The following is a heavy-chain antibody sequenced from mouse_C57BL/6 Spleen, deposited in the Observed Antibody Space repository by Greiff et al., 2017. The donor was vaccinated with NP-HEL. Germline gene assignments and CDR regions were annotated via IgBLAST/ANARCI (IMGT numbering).Heavy chain of an antibody. CDR3: ARGDYDGYYDDY. V-gene: IGHV1-81*01. D-gene: IGHD2-3*01. CDR1: GYTFTSYG. Sequence: VQLQQSGAELARPGASVKLSCKASGYTFTSYGISWVKQRTGQGLEWIGEIYPRSGNTYYNEKFKGKATLTADKSSSTAYMELRSLTSEDSAVYFCARGDYDGYYDDYWGQGTTLTVSS. J-gene: IGHJ2*01. CDR2: IYPRSGNT.